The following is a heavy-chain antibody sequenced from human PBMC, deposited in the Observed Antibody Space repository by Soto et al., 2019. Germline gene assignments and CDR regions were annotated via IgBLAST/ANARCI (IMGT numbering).Heavy chain of an antibody. D-gene: IGHD2-21*01. CDR1: GFVFSMYW. CDR3: VRGPRPSSVATGAF. J-gene: IGHJ4*02. V-gene: IGHV3-74*01. CDR2: ISDDGSTI. Sequence: EVQLVESGGSLVQPGGSLRLSCAASGFVFSMYWMHWVRQAPGKGLGWVSRISDDGSTIHYADSVKGRFSISRDNAQNILFLEMTALRDDDTAVYYWVRGPRPSSVATGAFWGQGSPVTVSS.